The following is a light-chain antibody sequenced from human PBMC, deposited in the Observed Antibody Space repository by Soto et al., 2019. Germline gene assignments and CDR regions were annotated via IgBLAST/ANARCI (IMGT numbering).Light chain of an antibody. CDR2: GAS. Sequence: IVMTHSPATLSVSPRERATLSCRASQSVSSNLAWYQQKPGQAPRLLIYGASTRATGIPARFSGSGSGTEFTLTISSLQSEDFAVYYCQQYNNWPPWRFGQGTKVDIK. V-gene: IGKV3-15*01. CDR3: QQYNNWPPWR. J-gene: IGKJ1*01. CDR1: QSVSSN.